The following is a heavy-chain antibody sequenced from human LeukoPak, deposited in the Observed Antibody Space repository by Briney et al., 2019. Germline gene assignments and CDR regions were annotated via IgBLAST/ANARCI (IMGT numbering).Heavy chain of an antibody. CDR2: ITWDGGST. CDR3: AKDGRNYFDY. D-gene: IGHD1-26*01. Sequence: PGGSVRLSCAASGFTFDDYSMHWVRQPPGKGLEWVSLITWDGGSTYYADSVKGRFTISRDNSKNSLYLQMNSLRPEDTALYYCAKDGRNYFDYWGQGTLVTVSS. V-gene: IGHV3-43D*04. J-gene: IGHJ4*02. CDR1: GFTFDDYS.